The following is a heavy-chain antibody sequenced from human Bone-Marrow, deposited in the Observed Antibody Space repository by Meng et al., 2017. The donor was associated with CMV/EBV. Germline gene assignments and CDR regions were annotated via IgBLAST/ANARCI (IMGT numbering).Heavy chain of an antibody. D-gene: IGHD2-2*01. CDR2: ISSSGSSYTV. J-gene: IGHJ4*02. CDR3: AREFSTSGAFDC. CDR1: GFTFSTYE. Sequence: GGSLRPSCAASGFTFSTYEMNWVRQAPGKGLEWISYISSSGSSYTVYYADPVKGRFTIPRDNAKNPRYLQMHSLRAEDTAVYYCAREFSTSGAFDCWGQGTLVTVSS. V-gene: IGHV3-48*03.